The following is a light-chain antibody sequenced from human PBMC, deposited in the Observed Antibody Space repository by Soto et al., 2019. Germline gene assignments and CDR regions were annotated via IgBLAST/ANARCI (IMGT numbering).Light chain of an antibody. CDR1: SDVGGYNY. CDR3: CSYGGSFYV. J-gene: IGLJ1*01. CDR2: DVN. V-gene: IGLV2-11*01. Sequence: SDVGGYNYVSWYQQHPGKAPKLIIFDVNKRPSGVPDRFSGSKSGSTASLTISGLQAEDEADYYCCSYGGSFYVVGTGTKVTVL.